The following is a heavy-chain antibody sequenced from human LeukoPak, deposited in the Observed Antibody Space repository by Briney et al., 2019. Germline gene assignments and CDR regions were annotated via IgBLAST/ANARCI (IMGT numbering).Heavy chain of an antibody. CDR1: EYTFTDYY. CDR3: ARLYSNGWYYFDY. Sequence: APVEGSCKASEYTFTDYYIHWLRQAPGQGLEWIGWINPNTGGTNYAQRFQGRVTMTRDTSINTAYMELSRLTSDDTAVYYCARLYSNGWYYFDYWGQGTLVTVSS. J-gene: IGHJ4*02. CDR2: INPNTGGT. D-gene: IGHD6-19*01. V-gene: IGHV1-2*02.